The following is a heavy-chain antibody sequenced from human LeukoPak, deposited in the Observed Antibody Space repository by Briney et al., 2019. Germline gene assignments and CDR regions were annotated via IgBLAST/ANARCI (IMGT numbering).Heavy chain of an antibody. V-gene: IGHV4-34*01. CDR1: SGSFSGYY. Sequence: SETLSLTCAVYSGSFSGYYWSWIRQPPGKGLEWIGEINHSGSTNYNPSLKSRVTISVDTSKNQFSLKLSSVTAADTAVYYCATISSLVIYWGQGTLVTVSS. D-gene: IGHD3-9*01. CDR3: ATISSLVIY. J-gene: IGHJ4*02. CDR2: INHSGST.